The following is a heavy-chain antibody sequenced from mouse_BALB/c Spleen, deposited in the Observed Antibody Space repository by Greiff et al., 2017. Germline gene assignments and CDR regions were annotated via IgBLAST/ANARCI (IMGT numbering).Heavy chain of an antibody. J-gene: IGHJ4*01. CDR1: GFTFSSYA. Sequence: EVKLLESGGGLVKPGGSLKLSCAASGFTFSSYAMSWVRQTPEKRLEWVASISSGGSTYYPDSVKGRFTISRDNARNILYLQMRSLRSEDKAMDYYARGLITSATYYAMDYWGQGTSVTVSS. D-gene: IGHD1-2*01. CDR3: ARGLITSATYYAMDY. V-gene: IGHV5-6-5*01. CDR2: ISSGGST.